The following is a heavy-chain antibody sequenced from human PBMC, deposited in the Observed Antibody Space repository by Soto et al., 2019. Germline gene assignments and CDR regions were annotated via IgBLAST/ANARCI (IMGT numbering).Heavy chain of an antibody. CDR2: ISTDNGNT. CDR3: ARGPTDYYDTSAKYFWDS. V-gene: IGHV1-18*01. D-gene: IGHD3-22*01. CDR1: GYTFITYG. Sequence: QVQLVQSGAEVKKPGASVKVSCKASGYTFITYGVSWVRQAPGQGLDWLGWISTDNGNTRYAERLQGRGTMTTDPTTNTAYKRLRNLRSDYTAVYYWARGPTDYYDTSAKYFWDSWGKGTLVTLPS. J-gene: IGHJ5*02.